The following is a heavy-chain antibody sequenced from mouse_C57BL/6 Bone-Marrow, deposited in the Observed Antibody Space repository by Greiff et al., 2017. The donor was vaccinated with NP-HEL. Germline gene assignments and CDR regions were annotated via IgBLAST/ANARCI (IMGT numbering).Heavy chain of an antibody. D-gene: IGHD1-1*01. J-gene: IGHJ2*01. Sequence: EVQLQQSGPELVKPGASVKISCKASGYTFTDYYMNWVKQSHGKSLEWIGDINPNNGGTSYNQKFKGKATLTVDKSSSTAYMELRSLTSEDSAVYYCASHYYGSSYLDYWGQGTTLTVSS. CDR3: ASHYYGSSYLDY. CDR1: GYTFTDYY. CDR2: INPNNGGT. V-gene: IGHV1-26*01.